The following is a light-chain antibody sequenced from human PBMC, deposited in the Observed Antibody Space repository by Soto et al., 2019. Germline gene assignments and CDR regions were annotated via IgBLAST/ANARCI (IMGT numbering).Light chain of an antibody. V-gene: IGLV2-8*01. CDR3: NSYTGSNNLV. Sequence: QSALTQPPSASGSPGQSVTISCTGTSSDVGAYNYVSWYQQHPGEVPKLLIYEVTQRLSGVPDRFSGSKSGNTASLTVSGLQAEDEADYYCNSYTGSNNLVFGGGTKLTVL. CDR2: EVT. CDR1: SSDVGAYNY. J-gene: IGLJ2*01.